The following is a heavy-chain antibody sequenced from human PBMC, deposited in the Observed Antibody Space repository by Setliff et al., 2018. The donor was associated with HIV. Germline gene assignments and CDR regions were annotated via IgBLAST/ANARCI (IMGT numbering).Heavy chain of an antibody. V-gene: IGHV1-18*01. CDR1: GYTFTNFG. CDR3: AKYQLPYNWFAP. CDR2: IGTYNGNT. D-gene: IGHD2-2*01. J-gene: IGHJ5*02. Sequence: ASVKVSCKASGYTFTNFGITWVRQAPGQGLEWMGWIGTYNGNTNYARKLQGRVTMTTDTSTSTAYMELNSLRSEDTAVYYCAKYQLPYNWFAPWGQGTLVTVSS.